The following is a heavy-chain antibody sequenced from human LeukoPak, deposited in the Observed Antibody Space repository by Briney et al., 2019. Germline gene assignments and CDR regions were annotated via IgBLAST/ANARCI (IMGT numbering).Heavy chain of an antibody. D-gene: IGHD3-10*01. Sequence: ASGFRFHRXXXXXXRXAPGKGXXXXXXXSRDSDHRYYADSGKGRFTVSRDNAKNSLYLQMNTLRTDDTAVYFCAKDSVWFGDLLGGMDVWGQGTTVTVSS. CDR3: AKDSVWFGDLLGGMDV. CDR1: GFRFHRXX. V-gene: IGHV3-21*01. CDR2: XSRDSDHR. J-gene: IGHJ6*02.